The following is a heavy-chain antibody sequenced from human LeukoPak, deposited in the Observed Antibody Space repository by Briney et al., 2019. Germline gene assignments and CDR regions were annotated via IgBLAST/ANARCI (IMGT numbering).Heavy chain of an antibody. J-gene: IGHJ6*03. D-gene: IGHD4-17*01. CDR3: ARPINDYAHYYYYMDV. CDR1: GFSLSYYG. V-gene: IGHV3-30*03. CDR2: ISYDGSNK. Sequence: PGGSLRLSCAASGFSLSYYGMHWVRQAPGKGLEWVAVISYDGSNKYYADSVKGRFAISRDNSKNTLYLQMNTLRTEDTAVYYCARPINDYAHYYYYMDVWGKGTTVIVSS.